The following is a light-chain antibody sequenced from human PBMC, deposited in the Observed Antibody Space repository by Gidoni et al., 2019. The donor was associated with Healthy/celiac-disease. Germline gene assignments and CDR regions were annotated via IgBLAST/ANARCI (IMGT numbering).Light chain of an antibody. CDR3: QSADSSGTYPEV. V-gene: IGLV3-25*03. Sequence: SYELTQPPSVSVSPGQTARITCSGDAVPKQYAYWYQQKPGQAPVLVIYKDSERPSGIPERFSGSSSGTTVTLTISGVQAEDEADYDCQSADSSGTYPEVFGGGTKLTVL. CDR1: AVPKQY. J-gene: IGLJ3*02. CDR2: KDS.